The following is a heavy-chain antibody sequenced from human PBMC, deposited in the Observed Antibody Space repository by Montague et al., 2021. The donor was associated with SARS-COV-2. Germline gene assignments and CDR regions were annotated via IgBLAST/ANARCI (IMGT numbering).Heavy chain of an antibody. D-gene: IGHD5-24*01. J-gene: IGHJ4*02. CDR3: AWHNDGYNRWYYFDY. Sequence: SETLSLTCTVSGGSISSTNYYWGLIRQPPGKGLEWIGSINYRGTTHYNPSLKSSVVMSAATSKSLFSLESSTVTAAGTAIYYCAWHNDGYNRWYYFDYWGQGTLVTVSS. CDR1: GGSISSTNYY. V-gene: IGHV4-39*01. CDR2: INYRGTT.